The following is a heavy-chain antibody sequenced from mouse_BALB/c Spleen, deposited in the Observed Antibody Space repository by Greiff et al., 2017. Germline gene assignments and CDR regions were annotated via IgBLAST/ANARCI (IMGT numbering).Heavy chain of an antibody. Sequence: EVQLQQSGAELAKPGASVKMSCKASGYTFTSYWMHWVKQRPGQGLEWIGAIYPGNSDTSYNQKFKGKAKLTAVTSTSTAYMELSSLTNEDSAVYYCTLYGNYGWFAYWGQGTLVTVSA. V-gene: IGHV1-5*01. D-gene: IGHD2-10*02. CDR1: GYTFTSYW. CDR2: IYPGNSDT. J-gene: IGHJ3*01. CDR3: TLYGNYGWFAY.